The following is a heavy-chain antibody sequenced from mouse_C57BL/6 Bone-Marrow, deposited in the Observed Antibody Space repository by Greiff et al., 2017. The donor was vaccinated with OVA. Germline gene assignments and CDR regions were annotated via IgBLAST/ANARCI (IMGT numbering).Heavy chain of an antibody. J-gene: IGHJ4*01. CDR2: INPGSGGT. CDR3: ARRIYYGSSPPYAMDY. D-gene: IGHD1-1*01. CDR1: GYAFTNYL. Sequence: VQLQESGAELVRPGTSVKVSCKASGYAFTNYLIEWVKQRPGQGLEWIGVINPGSGGTNYNEKFKGKATLTADKSSSTAYMQLSSLTSEDSAVYFCARRIYYGSSPPYAMDYWGQGTSVTVSS. V-gene: IGHV1-54*01.